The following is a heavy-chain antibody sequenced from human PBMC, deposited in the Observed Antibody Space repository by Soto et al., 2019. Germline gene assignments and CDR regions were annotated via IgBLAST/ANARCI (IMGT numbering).Heavy chain of an antibody. Sequence: TGGSLRLSCAASGFTVISYYMSWVRQAPWKGLEWVSVSYSAGSADFADSVKGRFTISRDNSKNTLYLQMSSLRAEDTAVYYCARDRCGGESTGCWFDPSGQGTLVTVAS. D-gene: IGHD2-21*01. V-gene: IGHV3-66*01. CDR2: SYSAGSA. CDR3: ARDRCGGESTGCWFDP. CDR1: GFTVISYY. J-gene: IGHJ5*02.